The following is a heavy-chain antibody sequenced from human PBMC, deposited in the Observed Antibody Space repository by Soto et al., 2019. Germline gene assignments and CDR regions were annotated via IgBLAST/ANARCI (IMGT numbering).Heavy chain of an antibody. CDR2: ISGSGGST. D-gene: IGHD6-19*01. J-gene: IGHJ6*03. Sequence: GGSLRLSCAASGFTFSSYAMSWVRQAPGKGLEWVSAISGSGGSTYYADSVKGRFTISRDNSKNTLYLQMNSLRAEDTAVYYCAKSSGRSGLQWLVPEDYYYMDVWGKGTTVTVSS. V-gene: IGHV3-23*01. CDR3: AKSSGRSGLQWLVPEDYYYMDV. CDR1: GFTFSSYA.